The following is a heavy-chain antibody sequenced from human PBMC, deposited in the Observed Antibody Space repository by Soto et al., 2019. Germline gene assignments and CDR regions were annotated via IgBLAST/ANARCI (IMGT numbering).Heavy chain of an antibody. CDR2: IFSNDEK. CDR1: GFSLSNARMG. J-gene: IGHJ4*02. CDR3: ARMRGGGSRVHFDY. D-gene: IGHD2-15*01. V-gene: IGHV2-26*01. Sequence: QVTLKESGPVLVKPTETLTLTCTVSGFSLSNARMGVSWIRQPPGKALEWLAHIFSNDEKSYSTSLKSRLTISKATSKSQVVLTMTNMDTVDTSTYYCARMRGGGSRVHFDYWGQGTLVTVSS.